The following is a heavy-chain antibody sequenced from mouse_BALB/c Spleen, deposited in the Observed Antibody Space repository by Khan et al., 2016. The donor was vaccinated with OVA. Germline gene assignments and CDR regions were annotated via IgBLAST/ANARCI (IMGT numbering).Heavy chain of an antibody. J-gene: IGHJ3*01. CDR3: AREDAYCRSGNWFSY. D-gene: IGHD2-14*01. Sequence: QVQLKESGAELARPGASVKMSCKASGYTFTTYTMHWVKQRPGQGLEWIGYINPSNGYTNYNQKFKDKSTLTADKSSSTAYMQLSSLTSDYSAVYYCAREDAYCRSGNWFSYWGQGTLVTVSA. CDR2: INPSNGYT. V-gene: IGHV1-4*01. CDR1: GYTFTTYT.